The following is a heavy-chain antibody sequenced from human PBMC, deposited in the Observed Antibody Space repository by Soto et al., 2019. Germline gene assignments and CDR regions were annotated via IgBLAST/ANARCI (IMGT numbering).Heavy chain of an antibody. CDR2: INPNSGGT. V-gene: IGHV1-2*02. J-gene: IGHJ6*02. CDR1: GYTFIGYY. D-gene: IGHD3-10*01. Sequence: QVQLVQSGAEVKKTGASVKVSCKASGYTFIGYYIHWVRQAPGQGLEWMGWINPNSGGTNYAQRFQDGVTMTRDRAINTAYMELGRLKSDDTAVYYCARVGGGLASLGYYGMDVWGQGTTVTVSS. CDR3: ARVGGGLASLGYYGMDV.